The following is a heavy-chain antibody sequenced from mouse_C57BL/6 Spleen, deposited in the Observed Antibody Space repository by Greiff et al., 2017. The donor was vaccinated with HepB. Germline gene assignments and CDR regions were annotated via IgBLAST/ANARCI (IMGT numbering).Heavy chain of an antibody. V-gene: IGHV2-6*03. CDR2: IWSDGST. D-gene: IGHD2-1*01. J-gene: IGHJ1*03. Sequence: VKLQESGPGLVAPSQSLSITCTVSGFSLTSYGVHWVRQPPGKGLEWLVVIWSDGSTTYNSALKSRLSISKDNSKSQVFLKMNSLQTDDTAMYYCAREDGNSWYFDVWGTGTTVTVSS. CDR1: GFSLTSYG. CDR3: AREDGNSWYFDV.